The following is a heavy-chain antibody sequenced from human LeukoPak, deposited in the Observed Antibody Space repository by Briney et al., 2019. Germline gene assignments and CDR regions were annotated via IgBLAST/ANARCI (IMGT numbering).Heavy chain of an antibody. V-gene: IGHV4-34*01. D-gene: IGHD3-3*01. CDR1: GEPFSGYY. J-gene: IGHJ4*02. CDR3: ARLVPERFFQLNPEGYYDY. CDR2: INRHGNT. Sequence: LVKPSETLSLTCAVSGEPFSGYYWGWIRQPPGKGLELIGEINRHGNTDYNPSLKSRVSMSIDTSKNQFSLKLISVTAADTAVYYCARLVPERFFQLNPEGYYDYWGQGTLVTVSS.